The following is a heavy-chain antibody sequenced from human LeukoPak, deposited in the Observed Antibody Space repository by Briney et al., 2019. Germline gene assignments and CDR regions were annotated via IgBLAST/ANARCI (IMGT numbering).Heavy chain of an antibody. V-gene: IGHV1-69*06. CDR2: IIPIFGTA. CDR1: GGTFSSYA. CDR3: AXXSRIYDSSGYYFD. Sequence: GASVKVSCKASGGTFSSYAISWVRQAPGQGLEWMGGIIPIFGTANYAQKFQGRVTITADKSTSTAYMELSSLRSEDTAVYYCAXXSRIYDSSGYYFDWGQGTLVTVPS. J-gene: IGHJ4*02. D-gene: IGHD3-22*01.